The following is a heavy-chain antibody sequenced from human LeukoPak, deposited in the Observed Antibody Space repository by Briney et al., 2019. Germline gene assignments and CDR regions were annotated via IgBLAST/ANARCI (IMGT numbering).Heavy chain of an antibody. V-gene: IGHV1-18*01. J-gene: IGHJ4*02. D-gene: IGHD3-10*01. CDR1: GYTFTSYS. CDR2: ISTSNGNS. CDR3: ARAYGSGSYAYSY. Sequence: ASVKVSCKASGYTFTSYSISWVRQAPGQGLEWMGWISTSNGNSNYAQKFQGRVTMTTDTSTSTAYMELRSLRSDDTAVYYCARAYGSGSYAYSYWGQGTLVIVSS.